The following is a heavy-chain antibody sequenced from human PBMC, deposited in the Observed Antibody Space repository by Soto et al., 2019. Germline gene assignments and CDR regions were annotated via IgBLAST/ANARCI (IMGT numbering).Heavy chain of an antibody. Sequence: QVQLVESGGGVVQPGRSLRLSCAASGFTFSSYGMHWVRQAPGKGLEWVAVISYDGSNKYYADSVKGRFTISRDNSKNTLYLQMNSLRAADTAVYYCAKESEMTTVTIYGMDVWGQGTTVTVS. V-gene: IGHV3-30*18. CDR1: GFTFSSYG. D-gene: IGHD4-17*01. CDR2: ISYDGSNK. CDR3: AKESEMTTVTIYGMDV. J-gene: IGHJ6*02.